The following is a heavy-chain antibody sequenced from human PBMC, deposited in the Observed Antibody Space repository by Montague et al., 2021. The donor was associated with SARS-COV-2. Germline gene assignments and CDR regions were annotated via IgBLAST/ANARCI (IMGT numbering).Heavy chain of an antibody. Sequence: SETLSLTCAVYGGSFSGYYWSWIRQPPGKGLEWIGEINHSGSTNYNPSLKSRVTISVDTSKNQFSLKLSSVTAADTAVYYCVSLTLGYCSSTSCYSDWFDPWGQGTLVTVSS. CDR3: VSLTLGYCSSTSCYSDWFDP. CDR2: INHSGST. V-gene: IGHV4-34*01. CDR1: GGSFSGYY. J-gene: IGHJ5*02. D-gene: IGHD2-2*02.